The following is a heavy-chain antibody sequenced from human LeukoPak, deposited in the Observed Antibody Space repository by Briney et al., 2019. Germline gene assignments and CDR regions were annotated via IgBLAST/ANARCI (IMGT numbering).Heavy chain of an antibody. CDR2: INPDGSST. CDR1: GFTFSSYW. D-gene: IGHD3-22*01. Sequence: GGSLRLSCAASGFTFSSYWMHWVRQAPGKGLVWVSRINPDGSSTTYADSVKGRFTISRDDAKNTVYLQMNSLRAEDTAVYYCARAKYFYDSSGYYWSGAFDIWGRGTMVTVSP. J-gene: IGHJ3*02. V-gene: IGHV3-74*01. CDR3: ARAKYFYDSSGYYWSGAFDI.